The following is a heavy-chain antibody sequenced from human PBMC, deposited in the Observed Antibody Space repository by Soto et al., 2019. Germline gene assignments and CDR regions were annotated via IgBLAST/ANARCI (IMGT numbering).Heavy chain of an antibody. Sequence: EVQLLESGGGLVQPGGSLRLSCIASGFTFSSYAMSWVRQAPGKGLEWLSAIGGRGDNTYYGDSGKGRFTISRDNSKNTLYLEMNSMGAEDTAVYFCARGLKSVGSRPNFDYWGQGTLFTVSS. CDR3: ARGLKSVGSRPNFDY. CDR1: GFTFSSYA. J-gene: IGHJ4*02. CDR2: IGGRGDNT. V-gene: IGHV3-23*01. D-gene: IGHD3-10*01.